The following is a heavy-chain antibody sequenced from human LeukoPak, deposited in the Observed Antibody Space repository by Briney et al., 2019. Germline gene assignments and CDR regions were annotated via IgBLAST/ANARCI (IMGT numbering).Heavy chain of an antibody. J-gene: IGHJ4*02. Sequence: PSETLSLTCTVSGGSISNSNWWSWVRQTPGKGLEWIGEIYHSGTTNYSPSLKSRVTISVDKSKNQYSLNLSSVTAADTAVYYCASRGYRKTFDYWGQGTLVTVSS. CDR1: GGSISNSNW. D-gene: IGHD5-12*01. CDR3: ASRGYRKTFDY. V-gene: IGHV4-4*02. CDR2: IYHSGTT.